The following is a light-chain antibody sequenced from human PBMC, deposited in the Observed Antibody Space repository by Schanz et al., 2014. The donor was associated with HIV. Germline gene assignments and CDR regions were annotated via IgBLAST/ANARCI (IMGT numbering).Light chain of an antibody. Sequence: DIQMTQSPSSLSASVGDRVTITCRSSQSISSYLNWYQQKPGKAPKLLIYAAFTLQGGVPSRFSGSGFGTSFTLTISSLQPEDFATYYCLQLNNFPFTFGPGTKVDLK. CDR1: QSISSY. J-gene: IGKJ3*01. CDR2: AAF. V-gene: IGKV1-9*01. CDR3: LQLNNFPFT.